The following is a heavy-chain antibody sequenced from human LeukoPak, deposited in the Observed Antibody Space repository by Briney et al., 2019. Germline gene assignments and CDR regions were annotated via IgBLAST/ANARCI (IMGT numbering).Heavy chain of an antibody. CDR3: ASGTYSSSSGYWFDP. CDR1: GYTFTSYD. J-gene: IGHJ5*02. D-gene: IGHD6-6*01. CDR2: MNLNSGNT. Sequence: ASVKVSCKASGYTFTSYDINWVRQATGQGLEWMGWMNLNSGNTGYAQKFQGRVTMTRNTSISTAYMELSSLRSEDTAVYYCASGTYSSSSGYWFDPWGQGTLVTVSS. V-gene: IGHV1-8*01.